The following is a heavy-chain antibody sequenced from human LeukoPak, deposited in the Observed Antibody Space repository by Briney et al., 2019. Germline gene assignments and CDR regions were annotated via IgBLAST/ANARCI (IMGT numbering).Heavy chain of an antibody. CDR2: ISGSGGST. J-gene: IGHJ5*02. D-gene: IGHD3-10*01. V-gene: IGHV3-23*01. CDR3: AKSMVRENWFDP. Sequence: GGSLRFSCAASGFTFSSYWMSWVRQAPGKGLEWVSAISGSGGSTYYADSVKGRFTISRDNSKNTLYLQMNSLRAEDTAVYYCAKSMVRENWFDPWGQGTLVTVSS. CDR1: GFTFSSYW.